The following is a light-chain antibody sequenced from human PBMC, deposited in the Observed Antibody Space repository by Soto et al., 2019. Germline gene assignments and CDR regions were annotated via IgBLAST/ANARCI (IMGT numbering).Light chain of an antibody. CDR2: DAS. Sequence: IVLTQSPATLSLSPGERATLSCRASQSVSSYLAWYQQKPGQAPRLLIYDASNRATGIPARFSGSGSGTDFTLTNSSLDPEDLAVYYCQQRINWPPTFGPGTKVDIK. V-gene: IGKV3-11*01. J-gene: IGKJ3*01. CDR1: QSVSSY. CDR3: QQRINWPPT.